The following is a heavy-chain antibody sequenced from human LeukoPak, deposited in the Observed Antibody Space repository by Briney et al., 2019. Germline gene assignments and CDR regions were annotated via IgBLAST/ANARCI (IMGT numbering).Heavy chain of an antibody. CDR3: ARFEMSNDY. J-gene: IGHJ4*02. CDR2: INHSGST. CDR1: GGSFSGYY. V-gene: IGHV4-34*01. Sequence: SETLCLTCAVYGGSFSGYYWSWIRQPPGKGLEWIGEINHSGSTNYNPSLKSRVTISVDTSKNQFSLKLSSVTAADTAVYYCARFEMSNDYWGQGTLVTVSS. D-gene: IGHD5-24*01.